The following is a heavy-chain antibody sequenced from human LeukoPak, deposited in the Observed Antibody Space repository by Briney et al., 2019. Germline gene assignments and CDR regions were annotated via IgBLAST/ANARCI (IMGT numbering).Heavy chain of an antibody. CDR1: GYTFTSYD. CDR2: MNPNSGNT. Sequence: GASVKVSCKASGYTFTSYDINWVRQATGQGLEWMGWMNPNSGNTGYAQKFQGRVTITRNTSIGTAYMGLSSLRSEDTAVYYCARGRLDSSSWLLLWYYMDVWGKGTTVTVSS. J-gene: IGHJ6*03. V-gene: IGHV1-8*03. D-gene: IGHD6-13*01. CDR3: ARGRLDSSSWLLLWYYMDV.